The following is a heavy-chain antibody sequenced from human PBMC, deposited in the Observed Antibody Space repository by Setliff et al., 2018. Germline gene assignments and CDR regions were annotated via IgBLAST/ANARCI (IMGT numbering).Heavy chain of an antibody. CDR3: AKGGTYRYFDF. V-gene: IGHV4-59*01. CDR1: GGPFSGAS. J-gene: IGHJ4*02. D-gene: IGHD1-1*01. Sequence: LSLTCTVSGGPFSGASIWSWIRQPPGKGLEFIGYVYHSGTAKYDPSLESRAIMSVDASKNEISLKLKSVTAADTAVYYCAKGGTYRYFDFWGQGALATVSS. CDR2: VYHSGTA.